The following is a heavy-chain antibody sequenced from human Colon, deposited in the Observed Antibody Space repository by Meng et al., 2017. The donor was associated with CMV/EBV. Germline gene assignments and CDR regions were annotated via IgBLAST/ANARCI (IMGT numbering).Heavy chain of an antibody. CDR1: GFNFITYE. J-gene: IGHJ4*02. CDR2: ITSSGSTR. CDR3: ARDRVFDY. V-gene: IGHV3-48*03. Sequence: GESLKISCAVSGFNFITYEMNWVRQAPGKGLEWVSSITSSGSTRYYAESVRGRFTISRDNAKNSLYLEMKSLRADDTAVYYCARDRVFDYWGQGALVTVSS.